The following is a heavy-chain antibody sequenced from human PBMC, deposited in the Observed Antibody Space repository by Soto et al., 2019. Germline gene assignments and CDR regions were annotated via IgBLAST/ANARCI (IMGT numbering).Heavy chain of an antibody. D-gene: IGHD3-10*01. V-gene: IGHV5-51*03. CDR1: GYRFTNYW. Sequence: GESLKISCKGSGYRFTNYWIGWVRQMPGKGLEWMGIIYPGDSDTRYSPSFQGQVTISADKSITTAYLQWSSLKASDTAMYYCAKDYYYGSGTYWAPDVWGQGTTVTVSS. J-gene: IGHJ6*02. CDR3: AKDYYYGSGTYWAPDV. CDR2: IYPGDSDT.